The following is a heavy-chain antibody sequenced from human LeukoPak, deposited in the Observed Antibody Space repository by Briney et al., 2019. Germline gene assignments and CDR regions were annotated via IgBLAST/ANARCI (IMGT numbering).Heavy chain of an antibody. Sequence: GGSLRLSCAASGFTFSSHAMHWVRQAPGKGLEWVAVISYDGGNKYHADSVKGRFTISRDNSKNTLYLQMNSLRAEDTAVYHCARDFHGMDVWGQGTTVTVSS. CDR1: GFTFSSHA. J-gene: IGHJ6*02. CDR3: ARDFHGMDV. V-gene: IGHV3-30-3*01. CDR2: ISYDGGNK.